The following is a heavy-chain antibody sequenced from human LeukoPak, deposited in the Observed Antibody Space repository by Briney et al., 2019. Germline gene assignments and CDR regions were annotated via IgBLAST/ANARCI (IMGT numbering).Heavy chain of an antibody. J-gene: IGHJ4*02. CDR3: ARGPGFFPPFFVTTDGVDY. CDR1: GYTFTSYG. CDR2: ISAYNGNT. D-gene: IGHD1/OR15-1a*01. Sequence: EASVKVSCKASGYTFTSYGISWVRQAPGQGLEWMGWISAYNGNTNYAQKLQGRVTMTTDTSTSTAYMELRSLRSDDTAVYYCARGPGFFPPFFVTTDGVDYWGQGTLVTVSS. V-gene: IGHV1-18*01.